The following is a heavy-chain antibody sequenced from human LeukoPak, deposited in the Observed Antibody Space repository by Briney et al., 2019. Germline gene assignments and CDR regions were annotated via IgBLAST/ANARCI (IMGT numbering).Heavy chain of an antibody. CDR2: VDPEDGET. CDR3: ATSTLSITIFGVVIYDAFDI. V-gene: IGHV1-69-2*01. CDR1: GYTFTDYY. D-gene: IGHD3-3*01. Sequence: ASVKISCKASGYTFTDYYMHWVQQAPGKGLEWMGRVDPEDGETIYAEKFQGRVTITADTSTDTAYMELSSLRSEDTAVYYCATSTLSITIFGVVIYDAFDIWGQGTMVTVSS. J-gene: IGHJ3*02.